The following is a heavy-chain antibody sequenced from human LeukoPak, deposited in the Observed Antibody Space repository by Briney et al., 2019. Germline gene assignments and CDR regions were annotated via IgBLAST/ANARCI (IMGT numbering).Heavy chain of an antibody. CDR2: INPSGGST. V-gene: IGHV1-46*01. CDR1: GYTFTSYD. J-gene: IGHJ5*02. CDR3: ARDHLSGTNWFDL. D-gene: IGHD1-26*01. Sequence: ASVKVSCKASGYTFTSYDINWVRQAPGQGLEWMGIINPSGGSTSYAQKFQGRVTMTRDTSTSTVYMELSSLRSEDTAVYYCARDHLSGTNWFDLWGQGTLVTVSS.